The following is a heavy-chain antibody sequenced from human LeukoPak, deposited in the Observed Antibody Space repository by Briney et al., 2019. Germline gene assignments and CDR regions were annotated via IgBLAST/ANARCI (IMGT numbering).Heavy chain of an antibody. J-gene: IGHJ3*02. V-gene: IGHV3-48*04. CDR1: GFTFSRFN. CDR3: ARGGHDPGIPFDI. Sequence: GSLRLSCAASGFTFSRFNMNWVRQAPGKGLEWVSYISSRGSAIYYADSVKGRFTISRDNAKNSLYLQMNSLRADDTAVYYCARGGHDPGIPFDIWGQGTMVTVSS. D-gene: IGHD1-1*01. CDR2: ISSRGSAI.